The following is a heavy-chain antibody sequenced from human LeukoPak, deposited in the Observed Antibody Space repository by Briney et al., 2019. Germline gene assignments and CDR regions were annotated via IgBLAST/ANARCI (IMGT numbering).Heavy chain of an antibody. D-gene: IGHD2-8*02. J-gene: IGHJ4*02. CDR3: ARVGDCTAGVCHSYYL. CDR2: INPSTGGA. CDR1: GYTFTDPY. V-gene: IGHV1-2*02. Sequence: ASVKVSCKASGYTFTDPYIHWVRQAPGQGPEWVGWINPSTGGARYAQKFQGRVTLTRDTSITTAYMEVSRLRSDDTAIYYCARVGDCTAGVCHSYYLWGQGTLVTVSS.